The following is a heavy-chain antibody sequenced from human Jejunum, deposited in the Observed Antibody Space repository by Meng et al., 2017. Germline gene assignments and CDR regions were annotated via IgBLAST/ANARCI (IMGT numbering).Heavy chain of an antibody. V-gene: IGHV3-23*04. D-gene: IGHD2-15*01. CDR3: ARNVPGSYFDY. Sequence: EGQLAGAGGGLVQPGGSLRLACAASGFTFSSCAMTWVRQAPGKGLEWVSTIGTDRDTYYADSVKGRFTISRDNSKNTLYLQMNGLKAEDTALYFCARNVPGSYFDYWGQGILVTVSS. CDR1: GFTFSSCA. J-gene: IGHJ4*02. CDR2: IGTDRDT.